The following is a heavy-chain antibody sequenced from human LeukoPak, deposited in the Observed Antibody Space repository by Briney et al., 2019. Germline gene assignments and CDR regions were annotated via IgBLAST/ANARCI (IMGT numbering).Heavy chain of an antibody. D-gene: IGHD3-22*01. J-gene: IGHJ4*02. Sequence: QAGGSLRLSCATSGFTFDDYGMHWVRQAPGKGLEWVAVISYDGSNKYYADSVKGRFTISRDNSKNTLYLQMNSLRAEDTTVYYCAKDMRPFGYYYDSRGSYNWGQGTLVTVSS. CDR2: ISYDGSNK. V-gene: IGHV3-30*18. CDR1: GFTFDDYG. CDR3: AKDMRPFGYYYDSRGSYN.